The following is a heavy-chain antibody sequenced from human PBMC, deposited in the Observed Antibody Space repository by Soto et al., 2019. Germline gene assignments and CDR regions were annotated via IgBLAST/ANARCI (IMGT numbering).Heavy chain of an antibody. CDR2: LGGSNSDT. CDR3: ARDKVDHNSVWDPFDI. J-gene: IGHJ3*02. V-gene: IGHV3-23*01. D-gene: IGHD2-15*01. CDR1: GFTFSAYA. Sequence: EEQLLESGGGLVQPGGSLRLSCAASGFTFSAYAMSWVRQAPGKGLEWVSGLGGSNSDTHYAASVEGRFTVSRDNSRSTLFLQMNSLRVEDTAVDYCARDKVDHNSVWDPFDIWGQGTMVTVSA.